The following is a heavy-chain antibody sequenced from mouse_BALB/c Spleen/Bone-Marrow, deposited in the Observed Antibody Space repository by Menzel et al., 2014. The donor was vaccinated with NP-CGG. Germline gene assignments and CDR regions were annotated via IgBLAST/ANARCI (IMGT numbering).Heavy chain of an antibody. CDR2: ISSGSSSI. V-gene: IGHV5-17*02. Sequence: EVKLMESGGGLVQPGGSRKLSCAASGFTFSRFGMHWIRQAPEKGLEWVAFISSGSSSIYYTDTVKGRFTISRDNPKNTLFLQMTSPRSEDTAMYYCGRGDYWGQGTTLTVSS. J-gene: IGHJ2*01. CDR3: GRGDY. CDR1: GFTFSRFG.